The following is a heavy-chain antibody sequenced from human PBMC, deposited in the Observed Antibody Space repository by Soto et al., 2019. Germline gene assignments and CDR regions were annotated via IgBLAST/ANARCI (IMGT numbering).Heavy chain of an antibody. CDR1: GFTFSSYA. J-gene: IGHJ4*02. D-gene: IGHD6-19*01. CDR3: AKDLEYSSGWYQLDY. Sequence: TGGSLRLSCAASGFTFSSYAMHWVRQAPGKGLEWVAVISYDGSNKYYADSVKGRITISRDNSKNTLYLQMNSLRAEDTAVYYCAKDLEYSSGWYQLDYWGQGTLVTVSS. V-gene: IGHV3-30*04. CDR2: ISYDGSNK.